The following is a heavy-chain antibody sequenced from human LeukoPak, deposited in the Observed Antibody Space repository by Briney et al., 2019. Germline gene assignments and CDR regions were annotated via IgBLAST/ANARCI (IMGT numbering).Heavy chain of an antibody. CDR1: GNSGDTFNTHG. Sequence: ASVKVSCKASGNSGDTFNTHGVSWVRQAPGQGLEWMGGISAYNGNTNYAQKLQGRVTMTTDTSTSTAYMELRSLRSDDTAVYYCARCLGYNWNDVRYYYYYYMDVWGKGTTVTISS. D-gene: IGHD1-1*01. CDR3: ARCLGYNWNDVRYYYYYYMDV. CDR2: ISAYNGNT. J-gene: IGHJ6*03. V-gene: IGHV1-18*01.